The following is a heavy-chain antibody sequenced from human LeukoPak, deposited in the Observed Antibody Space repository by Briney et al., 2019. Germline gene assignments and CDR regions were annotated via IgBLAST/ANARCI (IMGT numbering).Heavy chain of an antibody. Sequence: GRSLRLSCAASGFTFNSRAVHWVRQAPGKGLEWVAVISNDGNNKYYGDSVKGRFTISRDNSKNTLYLLVNSLRADDTAVYYCARGQYCSGTSCYTYYYYYHMDVWGQGTTVTVSS. D-gene: IGHD2-2*02. CDR3: ARGQYCSGTSCYTYYYYYHMDV. J-gene: IGHJ6*02. V-gene: IGHV3-30*04. CDR1: GFTFNSRA. CDR2: ISNDGNNK.